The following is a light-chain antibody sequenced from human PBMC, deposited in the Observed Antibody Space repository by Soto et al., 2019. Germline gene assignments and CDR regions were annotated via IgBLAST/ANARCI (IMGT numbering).Light chain of an antibody. Sequence: DIQMTQSPSTLSASVGDRVTITCRASQSISSWLAWYQQKPGKAPKLLIYKASTLESGVPSRFSGSGSGTEFTLTISSLQPDDFAIYYGQQYNSDSQTFGQGTKVDIK. CDR3: QQYNSDSQT. V-gene: IGKV1-5*03. CDR1: QSISSW. CDR2: KAS. J-gene: IGKJ1*01.